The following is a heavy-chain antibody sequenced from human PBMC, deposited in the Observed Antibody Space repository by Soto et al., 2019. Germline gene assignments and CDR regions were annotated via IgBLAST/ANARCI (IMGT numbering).Heavy chain of an antibody. CDR3: ARDTQITILVPLGGMDV. CDR1: GFTFSSYA. V-gene: IGHV3-30-3*01. D-gene: IGHD3-3*01. CDR2: ISYDGSNK. Sequence: PGGSLRLSCAASGFTFSSYARHWVRQAPGKGLEWVAVISYDGSNKYYADSVKGRFTISRDNSKNTLYLQMNSLRAEDTAVYYCARDTQITILVPLGGMDVWGQGTTVTVYS. J-gene: IGHJ6*02.